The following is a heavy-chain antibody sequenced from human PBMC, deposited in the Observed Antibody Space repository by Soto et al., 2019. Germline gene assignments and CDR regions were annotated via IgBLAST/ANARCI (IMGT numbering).Heavy chain of an antibody. D-gene: IGHD6-19*01. CDR3: AGSGWYYYYYGMDV. V-gene: IGHV1-3*01. CDR2: INAGNGNT. J-gene: IGHJ6*02. Sequence: XSVKVSCKASVYTFTSYAMHWVRQAPGQSLEWMGWINAGNGNTKYSQKFQGRVTITRDTSASTAYMELSSLRSEDTAVYYCAGSGWYYYYYGMDVWGQGTTVTVSS. CDR1: VYTFTSYA.